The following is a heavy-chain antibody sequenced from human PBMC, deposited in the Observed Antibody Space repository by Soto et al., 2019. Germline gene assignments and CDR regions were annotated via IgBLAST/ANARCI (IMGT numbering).Heavy chain of an antibody. CDR2: IIPIFGTA. D-gene: IGHD3-9*01. CDR3: AREPKGGPYYDILTGYIAFDI. V-gene: IGHV1-69*13. CDR1: GGTFSSYA. J-gene: IGHJ3*02. Sequence: GASVKVSCKASGGTFSSYAISWVRQAPGQGLEWMGGIIPIFGTANYAQKFQGRVTITADESTSTAYMELSSLRSEDTAVYYCAREPKGGPYYDILTGYIAFDIWGQGTMVTVSS.